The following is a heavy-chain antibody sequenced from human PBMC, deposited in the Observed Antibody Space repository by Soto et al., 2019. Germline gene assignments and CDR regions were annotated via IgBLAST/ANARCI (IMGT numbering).Heavy chain of an antibody. D-gene: IGHD6-6*01. Sequence: LRLSCAASGFTFSSYGMHWVRQAPGKGLEGVAVIWYDGSNKYYADSVKGRFTISRDNSKNTLYLQINTLRAEDTAVYYCARESSIAATVQNWFDPWGQGTLVTVSS. CDR2: IWYDGSNK. V-gene: IGHV3-33*01. CDR3: ARESSIAATVQNWFDP. J-gene: IGHJ5*02. CDR1: GFTFSSYG.